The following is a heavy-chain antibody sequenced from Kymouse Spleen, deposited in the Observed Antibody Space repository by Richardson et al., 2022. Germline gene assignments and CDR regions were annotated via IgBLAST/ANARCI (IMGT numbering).Heavy chain of an antibody. Sequence: QVQLQQWGAGLLKPSETLSLTCAVYGGSFSGYYWSWIRQPPGKGLEWIGEINHSGSTNYNPSLKSRVTISVDTSKNQFSLKLSSVTAADTAVYYCARGLNYYDSSGYSLDYWGQGTLVTVSS. J-gene: IGHJ4*02. D-gene: IGHD3-22*01. CDR1: GGSFSGYY. V-gene: IGHV4-34*01. CDR3: ARGLNYYDSSGYSLDY. CDR2: INHSGST.